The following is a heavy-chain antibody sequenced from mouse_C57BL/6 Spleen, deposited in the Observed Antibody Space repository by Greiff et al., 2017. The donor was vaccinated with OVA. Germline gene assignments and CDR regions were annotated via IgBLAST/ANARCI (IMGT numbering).Heavy chain of an antibody. D-gene: IGHD2-1*01. CDR1: GFTFSSYA. CDR3: AIYHLRYFDV. J-gene: IGHJ1*03. Sequence: EVNVVESGGGLVKPGGSLKLSCAASGFTFSSYAMSWVRQTPEKRLEWVATISDGGSYTYYPDNVKGRFTISRDNAKNNLYLQMSHLKSEDTAMYYCAIYHLRYFDVWGTGTTVTVSS. CDR2: ISDGGSYT. V-gene: IGHV5-4*03.